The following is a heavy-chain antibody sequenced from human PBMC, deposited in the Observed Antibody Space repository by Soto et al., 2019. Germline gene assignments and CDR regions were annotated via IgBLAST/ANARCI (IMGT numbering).Heavy chain of an antibody. CDR1: GFSFSSYE. CDR2: ITRDSGTI. CDR3: EKVWTDYSGVQY. J-gene: IGHJ4*02. V-gene: IGHV3-48*03. D-gene: IGHD3-3*01. Sequence: PGGSLRLSCAASGFSFSSYEMIWVRQAPGKGLECVSYITRDSGTIHYADSVQGRFTISRDNARNSLYLQMSSLRAEDTAVYYCEKVWTDYSGVQYCGQGTQVTVSS.